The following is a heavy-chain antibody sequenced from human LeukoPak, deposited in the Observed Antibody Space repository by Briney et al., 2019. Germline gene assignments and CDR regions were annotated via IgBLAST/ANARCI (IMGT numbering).Heavy chain of an antibody. CDR1: GGTFSSYA. CDR3: ASCSSTSCYSFGDAFDI. V-gene: IGHV1-69*05. Sequence: ASVKVSCKASGGTFSSYAISWVRQAPGQGLEWMGGIIPIFGTANYAQKFQGRVTITTDESTSTAYMELSSLRSEDTAVYYCASCSSTSCYSFGDAFDIWGQGTMVTVSS. CDR2: IIPIFGTA. J-gene: IGHJ3*02. D-gene: IGHD2-2*02.